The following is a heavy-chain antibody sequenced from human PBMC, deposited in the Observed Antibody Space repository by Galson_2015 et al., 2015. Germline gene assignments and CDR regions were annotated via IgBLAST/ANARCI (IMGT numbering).Heavy chain of an antibody. V-gene: IGHV6-1*01. Sequence: CAISGDSVSSNSAAWNWIRQSPSRGLEWLGRTYYRSKWYNDYAVSVKSRITINPDTSKNQFSLQLNSVTPEDTAVYYCVRDLEYYYDSSGYYDYYYYGMDVWGQGTTVTVSS. CDR1: GDSVSSNSAA. D-gene: IGHD3-22*01. CDR2: TYYRSKWYN. J-gene: IGHJ6*02. CDR3: VRDLEYYYDSSGYYDYYYYGMDV.